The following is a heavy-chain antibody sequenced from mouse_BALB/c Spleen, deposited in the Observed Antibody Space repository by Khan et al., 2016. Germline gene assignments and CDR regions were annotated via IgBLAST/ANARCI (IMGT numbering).Heavy chain of an antibody. V-gene: IGHV14-3*02. J-gene: IGHJ3*01. CDR3: ARSPYDYDVGFAY. CDR1: GFKIKDTY. Sequence: VQLQQPGAELVKPGASVKLSCTASGFKIKDTYMHWVKQRPEQGLEWIGRIDPANGNTKYDPKFQGKATITADTSSNTVYLQLSSLTSEDTAVYYCARSPYDYDVGFAYWGQGTLVTVSA. CDR2: IDPANGNT. D-gene: IGHD2-4*01.